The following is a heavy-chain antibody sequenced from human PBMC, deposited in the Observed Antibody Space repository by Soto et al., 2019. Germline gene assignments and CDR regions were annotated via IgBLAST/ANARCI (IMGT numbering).Heavy chain of an antibody. V-gene: IGHV4-39*01. CDR2: IYYSGST. J-gene: IGHJ4*02. CDR1: GGSISSTSYY. CDR3: ARHYGGNGGDYYFDY. Sequence: QLQLQESGPGLVKPSETLSLTCTVSGGSISSTSYYWGWIRQPPGKGLEWIGSIYYSGSTYYNPSLKSRVTISVDTSKNQFSLKLSSVTAADTAVYYCARHYGGNGGDYYFDYWGQGTLVTVSS. D-gene: IGHD1-26*01.